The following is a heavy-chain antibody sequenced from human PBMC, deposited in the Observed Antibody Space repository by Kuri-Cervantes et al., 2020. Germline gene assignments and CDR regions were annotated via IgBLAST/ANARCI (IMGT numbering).Heavy chain of an antibody. CDR1: GGSFSGYY. V-gene: IGHV4-59*01. J-gene: IGHJ5*02. Sequence: GSLRLSCAVYGGSFSGYYWSWIRQPPGKGLEWIGYIYYSGSANYNPSLKSRVTISVDASRNQFFLNVKSVTTADTAIYYCARGLGFFTSSGWFAPWGQGTLVTVSS. CDR3: ARGLGFFTSSGWFAP. D-gene: IGHD3-3*01. CDR2: IYYSGSA.